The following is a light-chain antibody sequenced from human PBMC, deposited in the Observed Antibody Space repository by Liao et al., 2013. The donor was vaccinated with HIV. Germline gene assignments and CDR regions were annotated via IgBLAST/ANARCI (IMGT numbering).Light chain of an antibody. V-gene: IGLV3-21*01. CDR3: QVWDSSREV. CDR2: NDN. J-gene: IGLJ1*01. CDR1: VIGTKS. Sequence: YMLAQPPSLSVAPGGTATMTCGGEVIGTKSVNWYRHKPGQAPVLVIYNDNNRPSGIPERLSGSNSGNTATLTISRVEAGDEADYYCQVWDSSREVFGTGTKVTVL.